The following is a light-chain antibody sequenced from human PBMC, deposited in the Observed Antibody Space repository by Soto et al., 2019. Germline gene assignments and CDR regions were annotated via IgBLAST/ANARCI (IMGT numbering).Light chain of an antibody. CDR1: SSNIGSNT. J-gene: IGLJ1*01. CDR3: AAWDDSLNGHYV. CDR2: SNN. V-gene: IGLV1-44*01. Sequence: QSVLTDPLSASGPPGQTVTIICSGSSSNIGSNTVNWYQQLPGTAPKLLIYSNNQRPSGVPDRFSGSKSGTSASLAISGLQSEDEADYYCAAWDDSLNGHYVFGTGTKVTVL.